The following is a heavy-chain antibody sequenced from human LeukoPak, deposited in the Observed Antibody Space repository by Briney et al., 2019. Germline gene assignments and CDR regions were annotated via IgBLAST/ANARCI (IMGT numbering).Heavy chain of an antibody. D-gene: IGHD6-13*01. CDR1: GDTVSSNSVA. CDR2: TYYRSKWYN. J-gene: IGHJ4*02. CDR3: ARGSSSSSWYFDY. V-gene: IGHV6-1*01. Sequence: SQTLSLTCAISGDTVSSNSVAWNWIRQSPSRGLEWLGRTYYRSKWYNDYAVSVKSRVIINPDTSKNQFSLQLNSVTPEDTAVYYCARGSSSSSWYFDYWGQGTLVTVSS.